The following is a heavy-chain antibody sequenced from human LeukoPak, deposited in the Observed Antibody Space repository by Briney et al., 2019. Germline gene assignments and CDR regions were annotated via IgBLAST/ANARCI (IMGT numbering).Heavy chain of an antibody. J-gene: IGHJ6*02. D-gene: IGHD2-15*01. CDR1: GFTVSSNY. Sequence: GGSLRLSCAASGFTVSSNYMSWVRQAPGKGLEWVSVIYSGGSTYYADSVKGRFTISRDNSKNTLYLQMNSLRAEDTAVYYCARESSCPTRLICSGGYYYGMDVWGQGTTVTVSS. V-gene: IGHV3-66*01. CDR3: ARESSCPTRLICSGGYYYGMDV. CDR2: IYSGGST.